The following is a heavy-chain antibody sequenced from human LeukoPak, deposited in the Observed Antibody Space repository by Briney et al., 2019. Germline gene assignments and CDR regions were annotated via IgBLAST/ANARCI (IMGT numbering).Heavy chain of an antibody. CDR1: GGSISSSNW. CDR2: IFYSGSI. D-gene: IGHD4-11*01. Sequence: SETLSLTCAVSGGSISSSNWWSWVRQPPGKGLEWIGEIFYSGSINYNPSLKSRVTLSLDKSKNQYSLQLSSVTAADTAMYYCAKTHSHFPPYFDYWGQGTLVIVSS. CDR3: AKTHSHFPPYFDY. J-gene: IGHJ4*02. V-gene: IGHV4-4*02.